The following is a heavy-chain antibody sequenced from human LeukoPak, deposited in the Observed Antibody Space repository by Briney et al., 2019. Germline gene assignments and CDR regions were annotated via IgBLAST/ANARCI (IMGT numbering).Heavy chain of an antibody. J-gene: IGHJ4*02. D-gene: IGHD2-21*02. CDR1: GVTLSGSA. CDR2: IGNKAKSYAT. V-gene: IGHV3-73*01. Sequence: GGSLRLPCATSGVTLSGSAMHWVRQASGKGPEWVGRIGNKAKSYATAYAESVKGRFTISRDDSKNTAYLQMNSLKTEDTAVYYCTRLDSVVVTAAHDYWGQGTLVTVSS. CDR3: TRLDSVVVTAAHDY.